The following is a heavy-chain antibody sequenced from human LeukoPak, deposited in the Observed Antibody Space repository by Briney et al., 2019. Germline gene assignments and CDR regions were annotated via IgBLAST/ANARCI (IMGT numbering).Heavy chain of an antibody. Sequence: GASVKVSCKASGYTFTSYYMHWVRQAPGQGLEWMGIINPSGGSTNYAQKFQGRVTITADKSTSTAYMELSSLRSEDTAAYYCARPSYGSGSYYNVWGQGTLVTVSS. CDR1: GYTFTSYY. J-gene: IGHJ4*02. D-gene: IGHD3-10*01. CDR3: ARPSYGSGSYYNV. V-gene: IGHV1-46*01. CDR2: INPSGGST.